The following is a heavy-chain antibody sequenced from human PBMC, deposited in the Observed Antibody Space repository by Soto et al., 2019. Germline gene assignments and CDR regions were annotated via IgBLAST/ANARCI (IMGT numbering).Heavy chain of an antibody. CDR3: ARDCSGGSCYFDY. D-gene: IGHD2-15*01. CDR1: GGSISSYY. V-gene: IGHV4-59*01. J-gene: IGHJ4*02. Sequence: SETLSLTCTVSGGSISSYYWSWIRQPPGKGLEWIGYIYYSGSTNYNPSLKSRVTISVDTSKNQFSLKLSSVTAADTAVYYCARDCSGGSCYFDYWGQGTLVTVSS. CDR2: IYYSGST.